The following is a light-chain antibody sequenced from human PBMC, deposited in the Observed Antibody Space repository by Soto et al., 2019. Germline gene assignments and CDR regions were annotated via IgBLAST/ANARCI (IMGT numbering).Light chain of an antibody. CDR3: QQYDNFPPT. Sequence: DIQMTQSPSSLSASVGDRVTITCQASQDISNYLNWYQQKPGKAPKLLIYDASNLETGVPSRFSGGRSGTDFTFTISSLQPEDIARYYCQQYDNFPPTFGPGTKVDI. CDR2: DAS. J-gene: IGKJ3*01. CDR1: QDISNY. V-gene: IGKV1-33*01.